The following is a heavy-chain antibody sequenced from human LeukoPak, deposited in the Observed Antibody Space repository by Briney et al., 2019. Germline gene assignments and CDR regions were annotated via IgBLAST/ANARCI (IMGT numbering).Heavy chain of an antibody. CDR3: ARVRARTGASEDY. V-gene: IGHV3-7*01. CDR2: IKQDGSEK. CDR1: GFTFSSYW. D-gene: IGHD7-27*01. J-gene: IGHJ4*02. Sequence: GGSLRLSCAASGFTFSSYWMNWVRQAPGKGLEWVANIKQDGSEKYYLDSVRGRFTISRDNAKNSLYLQMNSLRAEDTAVYYCARVRARTGASEDYWGQGTLVTVSS.